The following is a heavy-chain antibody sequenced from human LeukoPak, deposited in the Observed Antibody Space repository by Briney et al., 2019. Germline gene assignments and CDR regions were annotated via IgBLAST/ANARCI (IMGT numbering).Heavy chain of an antibody. CDR3: ARGTTDGYSYGRFDY. J-gene: IGHJ4*02. V-gene: IGHV4-31*03. CDR1: GGSISSGGFY. CDR2: IYYIGTT. D-gene: IGHD5-18*01. Sequence: PSETLSLTCTVSGGSISSGGFYWSWIRQHPGKGLQWLGYIYYIGTTYYNPSLKSRVTFSVDTSKNQFSLKLNPVTAADTALYYCARGTTDGYSYGRFDYWGQGTLVTVSS.